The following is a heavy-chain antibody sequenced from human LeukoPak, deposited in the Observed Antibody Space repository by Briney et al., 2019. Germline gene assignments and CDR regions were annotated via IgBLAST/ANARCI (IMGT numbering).Heavy chain of an antibody. CDR3: AREDSSSVD. D-gene: IGHD6-6*01. CDR1: GYTFTSYD. CDR2: MNPNSGNT. J-gene: IGHJ4*02. V-gene: IGHV1-8*02. Sequence: ASVKVSCKASGYTFTSYDINWVRQATGQGLEWMGWMNPNSGNTGYAQKFQGRVTMTRDMSTSTVYMELSSLRSEDTAVYYCAREDSSSVDWGQGTLVTVSS.